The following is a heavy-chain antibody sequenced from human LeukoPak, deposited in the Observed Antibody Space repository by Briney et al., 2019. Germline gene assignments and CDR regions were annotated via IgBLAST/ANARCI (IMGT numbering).Heavy chain of an antibody. D-gene: IGHD1-7*01. CDR2: IYTSGST. CDR1: GGSLSSYY. Sequence: SETLSLTCTVSGGSLSSYYWSWIRQPPGKGLEWIGRIYTSGSTNYNPSLKSRVTMSVDTSKNQFSLKLSSVAAADTAVYYCARGSPFNWNYPPTSTWFDYWGQGTLVTVSS. V-gene: IGHV4-4*07. J-gene: IGHJ4*02. CDR3: ARGSPFNWNYPPTSTWFDY.